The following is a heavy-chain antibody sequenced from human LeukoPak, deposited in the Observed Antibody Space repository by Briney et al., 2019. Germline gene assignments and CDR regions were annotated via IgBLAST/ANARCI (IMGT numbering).Heavy chain of an antibody. V-gene: IGHV4-34*01. CDR2: INHSGST. Sequence: SETLSLTCAVYGGSFSGYYWSWIRQPPGKGLEWIGEINHSGSTNYNPSLKSRVTISVDTSKNQFSLKLSSVTAADTAVYYCARGRVRIRTVTTQRLYYFDYWGQGTLVTVPS. CDR3: ARGRVRIRTVTTQRLYYFDY. CDR1: GGSFSGYY. D-gene: IGHD4-17*01. J-gene: IGHJ4*02.